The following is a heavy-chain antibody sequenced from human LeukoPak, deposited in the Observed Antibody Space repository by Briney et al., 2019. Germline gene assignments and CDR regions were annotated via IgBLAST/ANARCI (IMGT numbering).Heavy chain of an antibody. CDR3: AKIRGSYLDY. Sequence: GGSLRLSCAASGFNFNTYGMHWVRQAPGKGLEWVAVISYDGSNQFYADSVKGRFTISRDNSKNTLYVQMNSLRAEDTALYYCAKIRGSYLDYWGQGTLVTVSS. J-gene: IGHJ4*02. D-gene: IGHD1-26*01. V-gene: IGHV3-30*18. CDR2: ISYDGSNQ. CDR1: GFNFNTYG.